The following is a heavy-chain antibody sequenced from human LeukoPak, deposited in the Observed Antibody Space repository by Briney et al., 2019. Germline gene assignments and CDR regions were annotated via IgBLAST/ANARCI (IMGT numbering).Heavy chain of an antibody. CDR3: ARDQGSSCLDV. J-gene: IGHJ6*04. CDR1: GFTFSSYW. V-gene: IGHV3-74*01. D-gene: IGHD6-13*01. CDR2: INSVGSST. Sequence: PGGSLRLSCAASGFTFSSYWMHWVRQAPGKGLVWVSRINSVGSSTSYADSVKGRFTISRDNAKNTLYLQMNSLRAEDTAVYYCARDQGSSCLDVWGKGTTVTVSS.